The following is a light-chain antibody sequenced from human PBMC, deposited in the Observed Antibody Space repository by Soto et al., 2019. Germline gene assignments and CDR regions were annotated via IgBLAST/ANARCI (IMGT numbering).Light chain of an antibody. CDR3: QQYDSSPLT. CDR1: QSVSSSY. J-gene: IGKJ4*01. Sequence: EIVWTQSPGTLSLSPGERATLSCRASQSVSSSYLAWYQQNPGQAPRLLIYGASSRATGIPDRFSGSGSGTDFTLTISRLEPEDFAVYFCQQYDSSPLTFGGGTKVEIK. V-gene: IGKV3-20*01. CDR2: GAS.